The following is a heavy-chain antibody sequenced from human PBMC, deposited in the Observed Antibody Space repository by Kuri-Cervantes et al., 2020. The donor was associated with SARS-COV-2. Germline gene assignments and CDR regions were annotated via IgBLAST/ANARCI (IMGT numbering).Heavy chain of an antibody. V-gene: IGHV3-21*01. J-gene: IGHJ6*03. CDR3: AREDYDFWRSPYYYYMDV. CDR2: ISSSGSYI. CDR1: GFTFSSYR. D-gene: IGHD3-3*01. Sequence: GGSLRLSCAASGFTFSSYRMNWVRQAPGKGLEWVSSISSSGSYIYYADSVKGRFTISRDNAKNSLYLQMNSLRAEDTAVYYCAREDYDFWRSPYYYYMDVWGKGTTVTVSS.